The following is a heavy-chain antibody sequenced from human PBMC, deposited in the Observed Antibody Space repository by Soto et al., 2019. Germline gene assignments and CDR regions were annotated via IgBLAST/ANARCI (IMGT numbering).Heavy chain of an antibody. CDR3: ARDQLELQPPFDY. CDR2: ISAYNGNT. Sequence: ASVKVSCKASGYTFTGYYMHWVRQAPGQGLEWMGWISAYNGNTNYAQKLQGRVTMTTDTSTSTAYMELRSLRSDDTAVYYCARDQLELQPPFDYWGQGTLVTVSS. V-gene: IGHV1-18*04. J-gene: IGHJ4*02. D-gene: IGHD1-7*01. CDR1: GYTFTGYY.